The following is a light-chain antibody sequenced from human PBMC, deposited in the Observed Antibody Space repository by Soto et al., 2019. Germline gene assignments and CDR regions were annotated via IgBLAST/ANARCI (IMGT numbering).Light chain of an antibody. J-gene: IGKJ1*01. CDR1: QSVSSY. CDR3: QQRSNWPPWT. V-gene: IGKV3-11*01. Sequence: EIVLTQCPATLSLSPGERATLSCRASQSVSSYLAWYQQKPGQAPRLLIYDASNRATGIPARFSGSGSGTDFTLTISSLEPEDFAVYYCQQRSNWPPWTFGQGTKV. CDR2: DAS.